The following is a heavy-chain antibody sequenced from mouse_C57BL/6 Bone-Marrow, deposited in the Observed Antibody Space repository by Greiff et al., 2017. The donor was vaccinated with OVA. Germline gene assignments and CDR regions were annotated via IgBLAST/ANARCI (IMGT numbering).Heavy chain of an antibody. Sequence: QVHVKQPGAELVMPGASVKLSCKASGYTFTSYWMHWVKQRPGQGLEWIGEIDPSDSYTNYNQKFKGKSTFTVDKSSSTAYMQLSSLTSEDSAVYYCATLGDWYFDVWGTGTTVTVSS. CDR1: GYTFTSYW. V-gene: IGHV1-69*01. D-gene: IGHD4-1*01. CDR2: IDPSDSYT. J-gene: IGHJ1*03. CDR3: ATLGDWYFDV.